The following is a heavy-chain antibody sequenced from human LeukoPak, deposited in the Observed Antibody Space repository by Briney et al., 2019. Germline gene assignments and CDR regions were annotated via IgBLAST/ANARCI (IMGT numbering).Heavy chain of an antibody. V-gene: IGHV3-23*01. J-gene: IGHJ4*02. Sequence: GGSLRLSCVGSGFTFSSYAMSWVRQAPGKGLEWLSEITGSGDTTDYADSVKGRLTISRDNLKNTLYLQINSLRAEYTSVYYCAKHPERSYDFWSGYFLLWGQGTLVAVSS. CDR1: GFTFSSYA. CDR3: AKHPERSYDFWSGYFLL. D-gene: IGHD3-3*01. CDR2: ITGSGDTT.